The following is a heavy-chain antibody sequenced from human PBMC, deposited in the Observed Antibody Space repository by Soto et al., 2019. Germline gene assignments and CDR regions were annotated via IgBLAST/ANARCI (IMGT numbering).Heavy chain of an antibody. CDR1: GGSISSYY. V-gene: IGHV4-59*01. CDR3: ARDTLYGVYDY. D-gene: IGHD4-17*01. J-gene: IGHJ4*02. CDR2: IYYSGST. Sequence: SETLSLTCTVSGGSISSYYWSWIRQPPGKGLEWIGYIYYSGSTNYNPSLKSRVTISVDTSKNQFSLKLSSVTAADTAVYYCARDTLYGVYDYWGQGTLVTVSS.